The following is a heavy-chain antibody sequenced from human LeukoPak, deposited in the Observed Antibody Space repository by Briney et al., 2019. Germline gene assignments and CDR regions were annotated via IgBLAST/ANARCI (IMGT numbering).Heavy chain of an antibody. V-gene: IGHV3-48*01. J-gene: IGHJ6*03. Sequence: GGSLRLSCAASGFTFSNYNMNWVRQAPGKGLEWVSYIGSRSSTIYYADSVKGQFTISRDNAKNSLYVQMNSLRAEDTAVYYCAREDSSSSGVGYYYYMDVWGKGTTVTVSS. CDR1: GFTFSNYN. D-gene: IGHD6-6*01. CDR3: AREDSSSSGVGYYYYMDV. CDR2: IGSRSSTI.